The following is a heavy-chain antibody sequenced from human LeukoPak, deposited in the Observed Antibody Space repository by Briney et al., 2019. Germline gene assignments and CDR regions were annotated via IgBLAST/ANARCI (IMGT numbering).Heavy chain of an antibody. J-gene: IGHJ4*02. CDR2: ISYDGSNK. CDR1: GFTFSSYG. V-gene: IGHV3-30*18. CDR3: AKDLHSASKGNTYYYGSGSSPFDY. Sequence: PGGSLRLSCAASGFTFSSYGMHWVRQAPGKGLEWVAVISYDGSNKYYADSVKGRFTISRDNSKNTLYLQMNSLRAEDTAVYYCAKDLHSASKGNTYYYGSGSSPFDYWGQGTLVTVSS. D-gene: IGHD3-10*01.